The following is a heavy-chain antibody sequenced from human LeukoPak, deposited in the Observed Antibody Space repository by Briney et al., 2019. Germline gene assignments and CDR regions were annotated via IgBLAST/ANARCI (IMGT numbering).Heavy chain of an antibody. CDR1: GFTFSSYE. Sequence: GGSPRLSCAASGFTFSSYEMNWVRQAPGKGLEWVSYISSSGSTIYYADSVKGRFTISRDNAKNSLYLQMNSLRAEDTAVYYCARPIVATNLDYWGQGTLVTVSS. CDR2: ISSSGSTI. CDR3: ARPIVATNLDY. J-gene: IGHJ4*02. D-gene: IGHD5-12*01. V-gene: IGHV3-48*03.